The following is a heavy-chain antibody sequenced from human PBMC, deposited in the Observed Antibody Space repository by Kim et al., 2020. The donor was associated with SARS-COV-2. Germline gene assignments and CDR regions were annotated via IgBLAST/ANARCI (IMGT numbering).Heavy chain of an antibody. D-gene: IGHD6-19*01. J-gene: IGHJ4*02. CDR1: GGTFSSYA. V-gene: IGHV1-69*04. Sequence: SVKVSCKASGGTFSSYAISWVRQAPGQGLEWMGRIIPILGIANYAQKFQGRVTITADKSTRTAYMELSSLRSEDTAVYYCARDRTGAQWLVKYYLDYWGQGTLVTVSS. CDR3: ARDRTGAQWLVKYYLDY. CDR2: IIPILGIA.